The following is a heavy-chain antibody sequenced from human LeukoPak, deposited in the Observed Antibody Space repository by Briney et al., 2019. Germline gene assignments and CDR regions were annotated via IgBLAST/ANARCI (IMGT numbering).Heavy chain of an antibody. V-gene: IGHV3-23*01. CDR1: GFTFSSYS. D-gene: IGHD1-26*01. CDR2: ITDRGGDT. Sequence: GGSLRLSCAASGFTFSSYSMNWVRRAPGKGPEWVSSITDRGGDTYFADSVKGRFTLSRDNSKNMLYLQMNSLRAEDTAVYYCAKGKRGNYDYWGQGALVTVSS. CDR3: AKGKRGNYDY. J-gene: IGHJ4*02.